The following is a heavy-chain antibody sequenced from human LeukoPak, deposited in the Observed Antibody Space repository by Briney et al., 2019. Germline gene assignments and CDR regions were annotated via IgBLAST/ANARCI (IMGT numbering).Heavy chain of an antibody. CDR3: ARSSSGYYGYYFDY. CDR2: INAGNGNT. J-gene: IGHJ4*02. D-gene: IGHD3-22*01. Sequence: ASVKVSCKASGYTFTSYAMHWVRQAPGQRLEWMGWINAGNGNTKYSQKFQGRVIITRDTSASTAYMELSSLRSEDTAVYYCARSSSGYYGYYFDYWGQGTLVTVSS. V-gene: IGHV1-3*01. CDR1: GYTFTSYA.